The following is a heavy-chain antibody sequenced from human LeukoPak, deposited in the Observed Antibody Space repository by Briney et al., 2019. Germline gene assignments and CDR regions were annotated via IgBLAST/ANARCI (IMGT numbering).Heavy chain of an antibody. D-gene: IGHD3-10*01. CDR3: AKAGYYYGSASYYNYFDY. V-gene: IGHV3-43D*03. J-gene: IGHJ4*02. CDR1: GFTLDDYA. Sequence: GGSPRLSCAASGFTLDDYAMHWVRQAPGKGLEWVSHISWDGANTYYADSVKGRFTISRDSSKNSLYLQMNSLRAEDTALYYCAKAGYYYGSASYYNYFDYWGQGTLVTVSS. CDR2: ISWDGANT.